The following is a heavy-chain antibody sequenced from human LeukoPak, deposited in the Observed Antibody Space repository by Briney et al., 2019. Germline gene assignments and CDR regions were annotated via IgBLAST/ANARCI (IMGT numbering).Heavy chain of an antibody. CDR3: ARANDNYYYYYMDV. J-gene: IGHJ6*03. D-gene: IGHD3-10*01. V-gene: IGHV3-30*02. CDR1: GFTFSSYG. CDR2: IRYDGSNK. Sequence: GGSLRLSCAASGFTFSSYGMHWVRQAPGKGLEWVAFIRYDGSNKYYADSVKGRFTISRDNSKNTLYLQMNSLRAEDTAVYYCARANDNYYYYYMDVWGKGTTVTISS.